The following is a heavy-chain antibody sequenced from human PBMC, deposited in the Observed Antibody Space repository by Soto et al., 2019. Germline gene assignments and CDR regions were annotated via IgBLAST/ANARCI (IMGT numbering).Heavy chain of an antibody. D-gene: IGHD3-3*02. V-gene: IGHV4-34*01. Sequence: PSETLSLTCAVYGVSFSGYYWNWIRQPPGKGLEWIGETNPGGSTNYNPSLKSRVTISVDTSKKQFSLKLTSVTAADTAVYYCARGLSFSAYYYYMDVWGKGTTVTVSS. CDR2: TNPGGST. J-gene: IGHJ6*03. CDR1: GVSFSGYY. CDR3: ARGLSFSAYYYYMDV.